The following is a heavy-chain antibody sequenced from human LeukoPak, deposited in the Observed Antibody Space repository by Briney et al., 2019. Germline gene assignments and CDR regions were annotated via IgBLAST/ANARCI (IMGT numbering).Heavy chain of an antibody. J-gene: IGHJ5*02. CDR2: ISSSSSYI. Sequence: GGSLRLSCAASGFTFSSYSMNWVRQAPGKGLEWVSFISSSSSYIYYADSVKGRFTISRDNAKNSLYLQMNSLRAEDTAVYYCAREDSVVVPAAGDWFDPWGQGTLVTVSS. D-gene: IGHD2-2*01. CDR3: AREDSVVVPAAGDWFDP. CDR1: GFTFSSYS. V-gene: IGHV3-21*01.